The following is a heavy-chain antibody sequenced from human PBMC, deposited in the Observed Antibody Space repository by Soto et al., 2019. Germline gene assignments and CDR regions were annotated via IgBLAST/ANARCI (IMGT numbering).Heavy chain of an antibody. Sequence: SETLSLTCTVSGGSMSSYYWSWIRQPAGKGLEWIGRIYTSGSTNYNLSLKSRVTMSVDTSKKQFSLKLTSVTAADTAVYYCARGSGTYGFDIWGQGTMVTVSS. J-gene: IGHJ3*02. CDR3: ARGSGTYGFDI. V-gene: IGHV4-4*07. D-gene: IGHD1-26*01. CDR2: IYTSGST. CDR1: GGSMSSYY.